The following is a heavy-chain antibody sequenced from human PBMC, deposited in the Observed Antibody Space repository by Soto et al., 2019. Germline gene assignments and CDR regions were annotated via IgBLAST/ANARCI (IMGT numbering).Heavy chain of an antibody. D-gene: IGHD5-12*01. CDR2: ISAYNGNT. CDR1: GYTFTSYG. J-gene: IGHJ6*02. CDR3: ARGNSGYDLGAYYYYGMDV. Sequence: QVPLVQSGAEVKKPGASVKVSCKASGYTFTSYGISWVRQAPGQGLEWMGWISAYNGNTNYAQKLQGRVTMTTDTSTSTAYMELRSLRSDDTAVYYCARGNSGYDLGAYYYYGMDVWGQGTTVTVSS. V-gene: IGHV1-18*01.